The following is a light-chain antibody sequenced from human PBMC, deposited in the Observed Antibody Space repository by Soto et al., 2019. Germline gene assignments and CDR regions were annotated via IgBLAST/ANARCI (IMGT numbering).Light chain of an antibody. J-gene: IGLJ3*02. Sequence: QSALNQPASVSGSPGQSITISCTGTSSDVGSYNLVSWYQQHPGKAPKLMIYEVSKRPSGVSNRFSGSKSGNTASLTISGLQAEDEADYYCCSYAGSSTWVFGGGTKLTV. V-gene: IGLV2-23*02. CDR3: CSYAGSSTWV. CDR2: EVS. CDR1: SSDVGSYNL.